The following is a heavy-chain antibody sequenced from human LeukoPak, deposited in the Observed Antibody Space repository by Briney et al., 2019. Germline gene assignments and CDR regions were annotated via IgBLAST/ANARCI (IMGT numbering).Heavy chain of an antibody. J-gene: IGHJ4*02. V-gene: IGHV3-11*01. CDR1: GLTFGDYY. CDR2: ISSSGSTI. Sequence: PGGSLRLSFAASGLTFGDYYRGWFRQAPGKGLGWVSYISSSGSTIYYADSVKGRFTISRDNAKNSLYLQMNSLRAEDTAVYYCARSKEMATTFLDYWGQGTLVTVSS. D-gene: IGHD5-24*01. CDR3: ARSKEMATTFLDY.